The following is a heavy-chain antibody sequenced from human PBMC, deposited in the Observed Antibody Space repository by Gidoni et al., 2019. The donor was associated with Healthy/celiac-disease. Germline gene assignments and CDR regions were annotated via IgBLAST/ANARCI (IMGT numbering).Heavy chain of an antibody. J-gene: IGHJ4*02. V-gene: IGHV3-23*01. CDR2: ISGSCGRT. D-gene: IGHD2-2*01. CDR3: AKGLVVVVPAANDY. Sequence: EVQLLESGGGLVQPGGSLRLSCAASGFTFSSYALSWVRQAPVKGLEWASAISGSCGRTYYADAVKGRFTIARDNSKNTLYLQMNSLRAEDTAVYYCAKGLVVVVPAANDYWGQGTLVTVSS. CDR1: GFTFSSYA.